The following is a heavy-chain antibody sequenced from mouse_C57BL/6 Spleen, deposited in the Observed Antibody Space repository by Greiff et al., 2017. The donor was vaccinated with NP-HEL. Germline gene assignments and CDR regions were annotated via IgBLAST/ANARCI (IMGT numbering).Heavy chain of an antibody. CDR1: GYSITRGYY. CDR3: ARGITRYCDY. V-gene: IGHV3-6*01. Sequence: EVQLVESGPGLVKPSQSLSLTCSVTGYSITRGYYWNWIRQFPGNKLEWMGYISYDGSNNYNPSLKNRISITRDPSKNQFFLKLNSVTTEDTATYYCARGITRYCDYWGQGTTLTVSS. D-gene: IGHD2-4*01. CDR2: ISYDGSN. J-gene: IGHJ2*01.